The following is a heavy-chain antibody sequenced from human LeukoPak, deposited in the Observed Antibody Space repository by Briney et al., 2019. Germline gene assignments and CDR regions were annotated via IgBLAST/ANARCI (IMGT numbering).Heavy chain of an antibody. D-gene: IGHD6-13*01. CDR3: ARGVAAAGYYYYYYMDV. CDR2: IIPIFGTA. Sequence: ASVKVSCKASGGTFINYAISWVRQAPGQGREWMGGIIPIFGTANYAQKFQGRVTITTDESTSTAYMELSSLRSEDTAVYYCARGVAAAGYYYYYYMDVWGKGTTVTVSS. J-gene: IGHJ6*03. CDR1: GGTFINYA. V-gene: IGHV1-69*05.